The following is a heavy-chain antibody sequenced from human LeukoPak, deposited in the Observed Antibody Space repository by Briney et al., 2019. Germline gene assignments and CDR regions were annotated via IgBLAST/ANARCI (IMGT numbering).Heavy chain of an antibody. J-gene: IGHJ5*02. D-gene: IGHD2-2*01. CDR2: ISGSGGST. CDR1: GFTFSSYA. V-gene: IGHV3-23*01. Sequence: GGSLRLSCAASGFTFSSYAMSWVRQAPGKGLECVSAISGSGGSTYYADSVKGRFTISRDNSKNTLYLQMNSLRAEDTAVYYCAKGYCSSTSCSYNWFDPWGQGTLVTVSS. CDR3: AKGYCSSTSCSYNWFDP.